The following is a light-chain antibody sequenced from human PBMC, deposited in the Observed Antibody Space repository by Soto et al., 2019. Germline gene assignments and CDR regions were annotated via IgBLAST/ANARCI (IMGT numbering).Light chain of an antibody. V-gene: IGKV1-39*01. CDR3: QQSYSTPTIT. Sequence: DIQMTQSPSSLSSSFGDRVTITCRASQSISSYLNWYQQKPGKAPKLLIYAASSLQSGVPSRFSGIVSGTDFTLTISSLQTEDFATYYGQQSYSTPTITFGQGTRLEI. J-gene: IGKJ5*01. CDR2: AAS. CDR1: QSISSY.